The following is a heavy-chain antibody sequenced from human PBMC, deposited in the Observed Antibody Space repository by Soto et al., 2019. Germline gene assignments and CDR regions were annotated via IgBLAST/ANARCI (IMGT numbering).Heavy chain of an antibody. D-gene: IGHD5-18*01. J-gene: IGHJ6*02. CDR1: GGTFSSYA. CDR3: ARDGYSYGTHYYYYYGMDV. Sequence: CKASGGTFSSYAISWVRQAPGQGLERMGGIIPIFGTANYAQKFQGRVTITADKSTSTAYMELSSLRSEDTAVYYCARDGYSYGTHYYYYYGMDVWGQGTTVTVSS. CDR2: IIPIFGTA. V-gene: IGHV1-69*06.